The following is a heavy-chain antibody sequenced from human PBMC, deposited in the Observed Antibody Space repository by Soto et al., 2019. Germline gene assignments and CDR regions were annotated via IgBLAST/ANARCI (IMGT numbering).Heavy chain of an antibody. CDR3: ARGSLGGLAGDND. Sequence: SVKVSCKASGGTFSSYAISWVRQAPGQGLEWMGGIIPIFGTANYAQKFQGRVTITADESTSTAYMELSSLRSEDTVVYYCARGSLGGLAGDNDWGQGTMVTVSS. J-gene: IGHJ3*01. CDR2: IIPIFGTA. CDR1: GGTFSSYA. D-gene: IGHD2-15*01. V-gene: IGHV1-69*13.